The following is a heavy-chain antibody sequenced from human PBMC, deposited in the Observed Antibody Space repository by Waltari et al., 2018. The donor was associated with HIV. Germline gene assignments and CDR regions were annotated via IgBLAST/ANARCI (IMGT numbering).Heavy chain of an antibody. CDR1: GFTFRRYS. CDR2: ISSSSSTI. J-gene: IGHJ2*01. Sequence: EVQLVESGGGLVQPGGSLRLSGAASGFTFRRYSMNWVRQAPEKGLEWVSYISSSSSTIYSADSVKGRFTISRDNAKNSLYLQMNSLRAEDTAVYYCARSKYSSSSGFDLWGRGTLVTVSS. CDR3: ARSKYSSSSGFDL. V-gene: IGHV3-48*01. D-gene: IGHD6-6*01.